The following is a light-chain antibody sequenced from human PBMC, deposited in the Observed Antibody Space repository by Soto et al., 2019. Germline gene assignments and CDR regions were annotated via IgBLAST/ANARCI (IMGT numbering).Light chain of an antibody. CDR2: AAS. V-gene: IGKV1-39*01. CDR3: QQTYTPLLT. J-gene: IGKJ4*01. CDR1: QSISNS. Sequence: DLQMTQSPSSLSASVGDRVTITCRASQSISNSLNWYQQNQGKAPKLLNYAASCLQRGLPSRFSGRGSGTDFTHTISSLQPEDFATYYCQQTYTPLLTFGGGTKVEIK.